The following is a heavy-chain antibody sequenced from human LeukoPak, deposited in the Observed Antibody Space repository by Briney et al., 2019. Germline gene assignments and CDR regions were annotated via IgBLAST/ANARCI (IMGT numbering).Heavy chain of an antibody. Sequence: SGTLSLTCAVSGGSITSTNRWFWVRQPPGKGVEWIGEIFHSGSTNYKPSLKSRVTISVDKSKNQFSLQLSSVTAADTAVYYCARDIGGSGTYYPDSDAFDIWGQGTMVTVSS. CDR2: IFHSGST. V-gene: IGHV4-4*02. D-gene: IGHD3-10*01. CDR1: GGSITSTNR. J-gene: IGHJ3*02. CDR3: ARDIGGSGTYYPDSDAFDI.